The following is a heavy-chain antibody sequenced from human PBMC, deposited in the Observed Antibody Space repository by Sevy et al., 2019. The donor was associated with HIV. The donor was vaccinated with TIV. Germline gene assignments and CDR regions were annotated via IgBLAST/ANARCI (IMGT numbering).Heavy chain of an antibody. CDR3: ARDYGSYSRYYYYYMDV. CDR2: IKQDGSEK. Sequence: GGSLRLSCAASGFTFSSYWMSWVRQAPGKGLEWVANIKQDGSEKYYVDSVKGRFTISRDNAKNSLYLQMNSLRAEDTAVYYCARDYGSYSRYYYYYMDVWGKGTTVTVSS. D-gene: IGHD1-26*01. V-gene: IGHV3-7*01. CDR1: GFTFSSYW. J-gene: IGHJ6*03.